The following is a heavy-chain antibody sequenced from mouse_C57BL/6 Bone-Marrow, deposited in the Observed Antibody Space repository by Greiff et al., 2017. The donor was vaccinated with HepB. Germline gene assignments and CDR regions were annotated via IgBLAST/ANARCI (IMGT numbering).Heavy chain of an antibody. CDR2: ISNGGGST. CDR1: GFTFSDYY. J-gene: IGHJ3*01. CDR3: ARIRSYFSNYAIAY. D-gene: IGHD2-5*01. V-gene: IGHV5-12*01. Sequence: EVKLMESGGGLVQPGGSLKLSCAASGFTFSDYYMYWVRHTPEKRLEWVAYISNGGGSTYYPDTVKGRFTISRDNAKNTLYLQMSRLKSEDTAMYYCARIRSYFSNYAIAYWGQGTLVSDSA.